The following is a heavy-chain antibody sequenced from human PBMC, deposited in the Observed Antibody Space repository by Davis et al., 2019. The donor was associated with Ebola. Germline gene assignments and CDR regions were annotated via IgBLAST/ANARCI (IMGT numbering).Heavy chain of an antibody. Sequence: PGGSLRLSCAASGFTFSPYSMSWVRQAPGKGLEWISYISGASETIYYADSVKGRFTISRDDAKNSLFLQMNSLRAEDTAVYYCVPGTWIRGQGSLVTVSS. J-gene: IGHJ4*02. CDR2: ISGASETI. D-gene: IGHD5-18*01. CDR3: VPGTWI. V-gene: IGHV3-48*04. CDR1: GFTFSPYS.